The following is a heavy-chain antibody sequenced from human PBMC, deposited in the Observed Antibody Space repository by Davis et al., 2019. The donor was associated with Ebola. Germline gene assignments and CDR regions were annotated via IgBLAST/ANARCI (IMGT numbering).Heavy chain of an antibody. CDR2: ISSSGSTI. CDR3: ARGAPLRYDYYNWFDP. V-gene: IGHV3-11*01. Sequence: GESLKISCTASGFTFGDYAMSWIRQAPGKGLEWVSYISSSGSTIYYADSVKGRFTISRDNAKNSLYLQMNSLRAEDTAVYYCARGAPLRYDYYNWFDPWGQGTLVTVSS. CDR1: GFTFGDYA. D-gene: IGHD1-26*01. J-gene: IGHJ5*02.